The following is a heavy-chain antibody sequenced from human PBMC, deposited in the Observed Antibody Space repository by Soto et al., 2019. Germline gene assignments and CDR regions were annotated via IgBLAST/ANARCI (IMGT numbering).Heavy chain of an antibody. CDR1: GGTFSSYA. CDR3: ARAEYYDFWSGYYRRDYYYGMDV. Sequence: SVNVECETSGGTFSSYAISWVRQAPGQGLEWMGGIIPIFGTANYAQKFQGRVTITADESTSTAYMELSSLRSEDTAVYYCARAEYYDFWSGYYRRDYYYGMDVWGQGTTVTVSS. CDR2: IIPIFGTA. J-gene: IGHJ6*02. V-gene: IGHV1-69*13. D-gene: IGHD3-3*01.